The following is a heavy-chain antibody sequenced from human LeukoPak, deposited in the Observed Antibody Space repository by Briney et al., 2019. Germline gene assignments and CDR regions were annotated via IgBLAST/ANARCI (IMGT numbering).Heavy chain of an antibody. CDR2: ITGSGGST. V-gene: IGHV3-23*01. J-gene: IGHJ4*02. CDR3: AETKGDYEYWSGYYKYYFDY. Sequence: GGSLRLSCAASGFTVSSKYMSWVRQAPGKGLEWVSGITGSGGSTYYADSVTGRFTISRDNSENTLYLQMNSLRAEDTALYYCAETKGDYEYWSGYYKYYFDYWGQGTLVTVSS. D-gene: IGHD3-3*01. CDR1: GFTVSSKY.